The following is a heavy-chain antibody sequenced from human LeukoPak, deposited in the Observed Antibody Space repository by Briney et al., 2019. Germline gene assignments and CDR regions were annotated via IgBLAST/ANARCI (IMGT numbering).Heavy chain of an antibody. CDR2: IYPGDSET. Sequence: GESLKISCQASGYIFTNFWIGWVRQMPGKGLEWMGIIYPGDSETRYSSSFEGQVTISADKSISTAFLQWSSLKASDTAMYYCARPWDYYASGSFVFDPWGQGTLVTVSS. D-gene: IGHD3-10*01. J-gene: IGHJ5*02. V-gene: IGHV5-51*01. CDR3: ARPWDYYASGSFVFDP. CDR1: GYIFTNFW.